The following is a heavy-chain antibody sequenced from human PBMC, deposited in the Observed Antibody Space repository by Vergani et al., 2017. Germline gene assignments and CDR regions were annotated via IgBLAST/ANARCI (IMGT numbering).Heavy chain of an antibody. CDR1: GGTFSSYS. CDR3: AKDLPGIAAAPPRPYYYYYYGMDV. D-gene: IGHD6-13*01. J-gene: IGHJ6*02. V-gene: IGHV1-69*13. CDR2: IIPVLGTT. Sequence: QVQLVQSGAEVKKPGSSVKVSCKASGGTFSSYSISWVRHVPGEGLEWIGRIIPVLGTTDFAQKFQGRVTITAGDSTSIVYMELSSLTSEDTATYYCAKDLPGIAAAPPRPYYYYYYGMDVWGQGTTVTVSS.